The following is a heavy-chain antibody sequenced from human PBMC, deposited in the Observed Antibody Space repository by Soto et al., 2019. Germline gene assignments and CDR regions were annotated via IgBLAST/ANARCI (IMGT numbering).Heavy chain of an antibody. CDR3: AKSALWFAEFTFNWFDP. J-gene: IGHJ5*02. V-gene: IGHV3-23*01. Sequence: EVQLLESGGGLVRPGESLRLSCAAYGLTFKNYAMSWVRQAPGKGLEWVSTITGNGGSTYYAGSVKGRLTISRDNSKNTLYLHMNSLRAEDTAVYYCAKSALWFAEFTFNWFDPWGQGTLVTVSS. CDR2: ITGNGGST. D-gene: IGHD3-10*01. CDR1: GLTFKNYA.